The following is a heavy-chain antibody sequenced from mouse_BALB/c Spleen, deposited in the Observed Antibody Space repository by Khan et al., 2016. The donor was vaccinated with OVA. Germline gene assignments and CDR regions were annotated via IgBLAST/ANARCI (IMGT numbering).Heavy chain of an antibody. CDR3: ARALYGSSWYFDV. J-gene: IGHJ1*01. V-gene: IGHV7-3*02. D-gene: IGHD1-1*01. CDR2: ISHKTYGYTT. CDR1: GFTSTDYY. Sequence: EVELVESGGGLVQPGGSLRLSCAISGFTSTDYYMNWVRQPPGKALEWLAFISHKTYGYTTEYSASVKGRFTISRDNSQSILYFQMNTLRPEDSATYYCARALYGSSWYFDVWGAGTTVTVSS.